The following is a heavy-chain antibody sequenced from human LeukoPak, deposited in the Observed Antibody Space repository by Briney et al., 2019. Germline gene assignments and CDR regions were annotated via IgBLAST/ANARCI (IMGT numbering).Heavy chain of an antibody. D-gene: IGHD4-17*01. Sequence: SGGSLRPSCAASGFSFSTHWMTWVRQAPGKGLEWVATLWPVGRDKRYVDSVRDRFTISRDNAKNSLYLQMDSLSAEDTAVYYCARLLGAGTTFDYWGQGAQVTVSS. CDR2: LWPVGRDK. J-gene: IGHJ4*02. CDR1: GFSFSTHW. V-gene: IGHV3-7*01. CDR3: ARLLGAGTTFDY.